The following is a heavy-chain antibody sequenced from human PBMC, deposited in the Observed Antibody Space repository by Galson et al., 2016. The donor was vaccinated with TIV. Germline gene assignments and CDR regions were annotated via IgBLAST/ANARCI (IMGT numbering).Heavy chain of an antibody. J-gene: IGHJ6*02. CDR1: GLSVSINY. CDR3: ARDRVVDATYYYYYYGMDV. CDR2: ISDGGNT. D-gene: IGHD2-15*01. V-gene: IGHV3-66*02. Sequence: SLRLSCAASGLSVSINYMTWIRQAPGKGLEWVSLISDGGNTYYAASVKGRFTISRDNSKNTLDLQMNSLRVEDTAVYYCARDRVVDATYYYYYYGMDVWGQGTAVTVSS.